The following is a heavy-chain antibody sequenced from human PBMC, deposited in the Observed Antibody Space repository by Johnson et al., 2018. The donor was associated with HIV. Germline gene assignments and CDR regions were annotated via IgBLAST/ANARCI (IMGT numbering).Heavy chain of an antibody. V-gene: IGHV3-9*01. J-gene: IGHJ3*01. Sequence: VQLVESGGGLVQPGRSLRLSCAASGFTFDDYAMHWVRQAPGKGLEWVSGISWNSGSIGYADSVKGRFTISSDTSKNTVDLQMNSLRDVDTAVYYCARLRRQKGGGALDVWGEGTLVTVSS. CDR3: ARLRRQKGGGALDV. CDR1: GFTFDDYA. D-gene: IGHD3-16*01. CDR2: ISWNSGSI.